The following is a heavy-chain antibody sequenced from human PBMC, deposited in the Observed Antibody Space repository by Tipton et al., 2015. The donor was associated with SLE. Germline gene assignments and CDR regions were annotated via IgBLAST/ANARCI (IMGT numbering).Heavy chain of an antibody. CDR2: IYYTGSS. D-gene: IGHD1-26*01. Sequence: GLVKPSETLSLICSVSGGSISSGSVYWGWIRQPVGKGLEWIGSIYYTGSSYYNPSLKSRVTISVDTSKNQFSLKLNSMTAADTAVYYCARLYSGLDYWGQGTLVTVSS. V-gene: IGHV4-39*07. CDR3: ARLYSGLDY. CDR1: GGSISSGSVY. J-gene: IGHJ4*02.